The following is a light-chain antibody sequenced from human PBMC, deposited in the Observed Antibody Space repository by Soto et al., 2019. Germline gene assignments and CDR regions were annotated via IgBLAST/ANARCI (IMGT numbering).Light chain of an antibody. CDR1: DIDVGSHNL. CDR3: CSYAVSNTYL. J-gene: IGLJ1*01. V-gene: IGLV2-23*02. Sequence: QPGLAARPAGSASTGQSITIPYKGTDIDVGSHNLVSWYQLHPGKAPKLMIYEVTKRPSGVTNRFSGSKSGNTASLTIAGLQAEDEADYYCCSYAVSNTYLFGNGTKVTVL. CDR2: EVT.